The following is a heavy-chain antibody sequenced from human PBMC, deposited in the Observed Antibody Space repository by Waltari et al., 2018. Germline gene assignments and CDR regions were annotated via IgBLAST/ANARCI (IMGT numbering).Heavy chain of an antibody. Sequence: EVQLVESGGGLVQPGGSLRLSCAASGFTFSCSAMHWVRPASGKGLEWVGRNRRKANSYATAYAASVKGRFTISRDDSKNTAYLQMNSLKTEDTAVYYCTSVGGAKDLYYYYGMDVWGQGTTVTVSS. CDR2: NRRKANSYAT. J-gene: IGHJ6*02. CDR3: TSVGGAKDLYYYYGMDV. D-gene: IGHD1-26*01. V-gene: IGHV3-73*01. CDR1: GFTFSCSA.